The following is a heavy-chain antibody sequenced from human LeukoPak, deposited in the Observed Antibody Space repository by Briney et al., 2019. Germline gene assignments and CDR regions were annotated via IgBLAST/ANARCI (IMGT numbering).Heavy chain of an antibody. Sequence: SETLSLTCTVSGGSISISGYYWAWIRQPPGKRLEWLGYIFSSGSTKYNPSLKSHVTISLDTSKNQFSLRLASVTAADTAVYYCARGPAFDYWGQGALVTVSS. CDR2: IFSSGST. J-gene: IGHJ4*02. CDR3: ARGPAFDY. CDR1: GGSISISGYY. V-gene: IGHV4-61*08.